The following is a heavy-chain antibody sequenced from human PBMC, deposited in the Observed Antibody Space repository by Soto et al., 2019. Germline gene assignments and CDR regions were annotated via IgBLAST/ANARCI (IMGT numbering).Heavy chain of an antibody. J-gene: IGHJ4*02. Sequence: QVQLVQSGAEVKKPGSSVKVSCKASGGTFSSYAISWVRQAPGQGLEWMGGIIPIFGTANYAQKFQGRVTITADESTSTAYMELSSLRSEGTAVDYWAREGVVVGATSWYYGGPGTLVTVSS. D-gene: IGHD1-26*01. CDR3: AREGVVVGATSWYY. CDR1: GGTFSSYA. CDR2: IIPIFGTA. V-gene: IGHV1-69*12.